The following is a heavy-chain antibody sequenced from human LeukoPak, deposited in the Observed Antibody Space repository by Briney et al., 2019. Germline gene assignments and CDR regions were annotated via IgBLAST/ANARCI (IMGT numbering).Heavy chain of an antibody. Sequence: GGSLRLSCAASGFTFSSYGMHRVRQAPGKGLEWVSAITASGGNTYYADSVKGRFTISRDNSKNTLYLQVNSLRAEDTAVYYCAKGNGYSYGRYYFDYWGQGTLVTVSS. CDR3: AKGNGYSYGRYYFDY. J-gene: IGHJ4*02. CDR1: GFTFSSYG. CDR2: ITASGGNT. D-gene: IGHD5-18*01. V-gene: IGHV3-23*01.